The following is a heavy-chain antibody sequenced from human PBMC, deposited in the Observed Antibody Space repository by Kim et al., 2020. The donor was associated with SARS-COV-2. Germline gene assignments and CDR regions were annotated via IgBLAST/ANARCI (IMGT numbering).Heavy chain of an antibody. CDR3: ARFIGYSGYDAIDY. D-gene: IGHD5-12*01. V-gene: IGHV4-39*07. Sequence: SETLSLTCTVSGGSISSSSYYWGWIRQPPGKGLEWIGSIYYSGSTYYNPSLKSRVTISVDTSKNQFSLKLSSVTAADTAVYYCARFIGYSGYDAIDYWGQGTLVTVSS. CDR1: GGSISSSSYY. CDR2: IYYSGST. J-gene: IGHJ4*02.